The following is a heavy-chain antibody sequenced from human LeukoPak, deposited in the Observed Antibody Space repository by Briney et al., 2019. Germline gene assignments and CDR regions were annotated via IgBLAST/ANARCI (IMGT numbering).Heavy chain of an antibody. D-gene: IGHD6-19*01. CDR2: ISYIGST. CDR3: ARIGRGYSSGWAIDY. V-gene: IGHV4-59*01. CDR1: GGSISSYY. Sequence: SETLSLTCSVSGGSISSYYWTWIRQPPGKGLEWIGYISYIGSTNYNPSLKSRVTISVDTSNNQFSLKLSSVSAADTAMYYCARIGRGYSSGWAIDYWGQGTLVTVSS. J-gene: IGHJ4*02.